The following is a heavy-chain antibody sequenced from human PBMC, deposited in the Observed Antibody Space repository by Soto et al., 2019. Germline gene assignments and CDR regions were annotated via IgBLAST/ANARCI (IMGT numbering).Heavy chain of an antibody. D-gene: IGHD2-21*01. CDR3: ARDLSEFFVVENWFDP. J-gene: IGHJ5*02. CDR1: GGTFSSYT. Sequence: SVKVSCKASGGTFSSYTISWVRQAPGQGLEWMGRIIPILGIANYAQKFQGRVTITADKSTSTAYMELSSLRSEDTAVYYCARDLSEFFVVENWFDPWGQGTLVTVS. CDR2: IIPILGIA. V-gene: IGHV1-69*04.